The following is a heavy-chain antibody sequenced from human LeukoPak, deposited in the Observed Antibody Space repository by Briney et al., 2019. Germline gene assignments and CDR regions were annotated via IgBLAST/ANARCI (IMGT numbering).Heavy chain of an antibody. Sequence: PGGSLRLSCAASGFTFSNYGMHWVRQAPGKGLEWVAFIRYDGSIKYHADSVKGRFTISRDNSKNTLYLQMNSLRAEDTAVYYCAKGTGLMWRELLDYWGQGTLVTVSS. CDR3: AKGTGLMWRELLDY. D-gene: IGHD1-26*01. V-gene: IGHV3-30*02. J-gene: IGHJ4*02. CDR1: GFTFSNYG. CDR2: IRYDGSIK.